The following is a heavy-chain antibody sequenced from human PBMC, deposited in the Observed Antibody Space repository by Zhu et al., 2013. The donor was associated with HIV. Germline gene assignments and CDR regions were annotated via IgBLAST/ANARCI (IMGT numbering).Heavy chain of an antibody. Sequence: QVQLVQSGAEVKKPGASLKVSCKASGYTFTGYYMHWVRQAPGQGLEWMGWMNPKIGGTGYAQKFQGRVTMTRNTSTSTAYMELTGLRSDDTAIYYCARGLEQWLVSPLSNWGQGTLVTVSS. CDR3: ARGLEQWLVSPLSN. D-gene: IGHD6-19*01. V-gene: IGHV1-8*02. J-gene: IGHJ4*02. CDR2: MNPKIGGT. CDR1: GYTFTGYY.